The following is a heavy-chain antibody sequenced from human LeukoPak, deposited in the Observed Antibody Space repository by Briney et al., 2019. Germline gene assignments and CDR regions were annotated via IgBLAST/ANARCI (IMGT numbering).Heavy chain of an antibody. CDR1: GGSISTYY. CDR2: IYYSGST. Sequence: SETLSLTCTVSGGSISTYYWSWIRQPPGKEREWIGYIYYSGSTNYNPSLKGRLTISVDTSKNQFSLKLNSVTAADTAVYSCARGGPSYYGSGSPFDYWGQGTLVTISS. V-gene: IGHV4-59*01. J-gene: IGHJ4*02. D-gene: IGHD3-10*01. CDR3: ARGGPSYYGSGSPFDY.